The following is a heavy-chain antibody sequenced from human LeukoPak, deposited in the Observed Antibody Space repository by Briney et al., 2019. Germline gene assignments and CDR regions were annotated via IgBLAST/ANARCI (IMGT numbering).Heavy chain of an antibody. D-gene: IGHD5-18*01. CDR1: GGSISSYY. V-gene: IGHV4-59*08. Sequence: PSQTLSLTCTVSGGSISSYYWSWIRQPPGKGLEWIGYIYYSGSTNYNPSLKSRVTISVDTSKNQFSLKLSSVTAADTAVYYCARVRGYSYGYVEFFDYWGQGTLVTVSS. CDR3: ARVRGYSYGYVEFFDY. J-gene: IGHJ4*02. CDR2: IYYSGST.